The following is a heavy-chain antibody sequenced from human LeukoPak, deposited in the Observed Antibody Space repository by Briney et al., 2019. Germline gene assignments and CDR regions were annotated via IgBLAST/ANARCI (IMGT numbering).Heavy chain of an antibody. J-gene: IGHJ4*02. Sequence: SGGSLRLSCAASGITFSNYGMNWVRQAPGKGLEWVASIDSSSSYIYYADSEKGRLTISRDNAKNSLYLQMNSLRAEDTAVYYCARDPATPHDYWGQGTLVTVSS. V-gene: IGHV3-21*01. CDR1: GITFSNYG. D-gene: IGHD5-12*01. CDR3: ARDPATPHDY. CDR2: IDSSSSYI.